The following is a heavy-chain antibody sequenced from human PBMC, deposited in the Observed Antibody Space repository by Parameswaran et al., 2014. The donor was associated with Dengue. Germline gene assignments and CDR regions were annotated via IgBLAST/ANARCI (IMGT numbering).Heavy chain of an antibody. CDR3: ARDDGYSNTWHGEAGVDV. J-gene: IGHJ6*02. Sequence: AGGSLRLSCAVSGYSISSGYYWGWIRQPPGKGLEWIGSIHHGGSTYYNPSLKSRVTISVTTSKNQLSLMLRSVTAADTAVYYCARDDGYSNTWHGEAGVDVWGQGTTVTVSS. D-gene: IGHD2-21*02. CDR2: IHHGGST. CDR1: GYSISSGYY. V-gene: IGHV4-38-2*02.